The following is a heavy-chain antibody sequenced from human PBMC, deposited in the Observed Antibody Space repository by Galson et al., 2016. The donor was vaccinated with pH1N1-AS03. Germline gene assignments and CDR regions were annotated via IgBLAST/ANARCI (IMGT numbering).Heavy chain of an antibody. V-gene: IGHV1-2*02. J-gene: IGHJ4*02. Sequence: SVKVSCKASGYTFTAYYMHWVRQAPGQGLEWMGWINADSGYTNYAPKFRGRVTLTRDTSTSTAYMELSTLRSDDTAVYYCAKDDNYDVWVGYFVPDFWGQGTLITVSS. CDR1: GYTFTAYY. CDR3: AKDDNYDVWVGYFVPDF. D-gene: IGHD3-3*01. CDR2: INADSGYT.